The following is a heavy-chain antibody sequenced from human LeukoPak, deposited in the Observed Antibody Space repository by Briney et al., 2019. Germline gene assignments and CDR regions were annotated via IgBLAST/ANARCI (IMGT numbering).Heavy chain of an antibody. V-gene: IGHV4-34*01. CDR1: GGSFSGYY. CDR3: ARGRYYYGSGYIDDY. CDR2: INHSGST. J-gene: IGHJ4*02. D-gene: IGHD3-10*01. Sequence: SETLSLTCAVYGGSFSGYYWSWIRQPPGKGLEWIGEINHSGSTNYNPSLKSRVTISVDTSKNQFSLKLSSVTAADTAVYYCARGRYYYGSGYIDDYWGQGTLVTVSS.